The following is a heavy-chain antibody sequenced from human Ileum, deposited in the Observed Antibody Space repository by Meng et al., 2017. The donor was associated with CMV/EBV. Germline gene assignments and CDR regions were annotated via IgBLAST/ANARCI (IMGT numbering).Heavy chain of an antibody. D-gene: IGHD1-26*01. CDR1: ACTISFNRDC. J-gene: IGHJ4*02. CDR3: ARDRTVGPTPDGSLGA. Sequence: LTLTYVFAACTISFNRDCLGWVRQPPGMGLEWIATIHYTGTTSYNPSLKSPVIILIATTKNQFSLMLTSVTAADTAVYYCARDRTVGPTPDGSLGAWGQGTLVTVSS. V-gene: IGHV4-39*07. CDR2: IHYTGTT.